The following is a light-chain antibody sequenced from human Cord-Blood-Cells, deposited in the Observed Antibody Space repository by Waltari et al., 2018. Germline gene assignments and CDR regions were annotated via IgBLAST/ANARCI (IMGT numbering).Light chain of an antibody. Sequence: QSALTQSASVSGSPGQSITISCTGTSSDVRGYNYVSWYQQHPGKAPKLMIYDVSNRPSGVSNRFSGSKSGNTASLTISGLQAEDEADYYCSSYTSSSTVVFGGGTKLTVL. CDR2: DVS. CDR3: SSYTSSSTVV. V-gene: IGLV2-14*01. J-gene: IGLJ2*01. CDR1: SSDVRGYNY.